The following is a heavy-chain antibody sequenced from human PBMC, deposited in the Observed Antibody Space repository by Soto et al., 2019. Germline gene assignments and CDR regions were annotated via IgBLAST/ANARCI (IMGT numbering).Heavy chain of an antibody. J-gene: IGHJ4*02. Sequence: GGSLRLSCAASGFTFNNYGMHWARQAPGKGLEWVAFISYDGSNKYYADSVKGRFTISRDNSKNTLHLQMNSLRAEDTAVYYCARVRGYFDPEVDYWGQGTLVTVSS. V-gene: IGHV3-30*03. CDR2: ISYDGSNK. CDR3: ARVRGYFDPEVDY. CDR1: GFTFNNYG. D-gene: IGHD3-9*01.